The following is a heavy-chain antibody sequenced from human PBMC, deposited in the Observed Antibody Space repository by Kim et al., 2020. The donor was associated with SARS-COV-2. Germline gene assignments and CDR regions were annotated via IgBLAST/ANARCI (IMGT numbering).Heavy chain of an antibody. CDR3: ANFES. Sequence: SDGINKYYADSVKGRFTISRDNSKNMLYLQMNSLRAEDTAVYYCANFESWGQGTLVTVSS. CDR2: SDGINK. V-gene: IGHV3-33*06. J-gene: IGHJ4*02.